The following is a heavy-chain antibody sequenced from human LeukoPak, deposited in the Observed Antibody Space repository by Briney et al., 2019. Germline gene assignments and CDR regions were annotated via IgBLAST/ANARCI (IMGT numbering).Heavy chain of an antibody. CDR3: ARASYGFPFDY. J-gene: IGHJ4*02. CDR1: GFTFSSYW. D-gene: IGHD3-10*01. CDR2: INSDGSST. Sequence: GGSLRLSCAASGFTFSSYWMHWVRQAPGKGLVWVSRINSDGSSTSYADSVKGRFTISRDNAKNTLYLQMNSLRAEDTAVYYCARASYGFPFDYWGQGTLVTVSS. V-gene: IGHV3-74*01.